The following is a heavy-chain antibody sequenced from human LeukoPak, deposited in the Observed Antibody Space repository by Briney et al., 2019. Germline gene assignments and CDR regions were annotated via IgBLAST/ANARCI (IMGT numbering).Heavy chain of an antibody. D-gene: IGHD5-18*01. V-gene: IGHV4-34*01. CDR3: ARGRAMVIY. Sequence: SETLSLTCAVYGGSFSGYYWSWIRQPPGRGLEWIGEINHSGSTNYNPSLKSRVTISVDTSKNQFSLKLSSVTAADTAVYYCARGRAMVIYWGQGTLVTVSS. J-gene: IGHJ4*02. CDR1: GGSFSGYY. CDR2: INHSGST.